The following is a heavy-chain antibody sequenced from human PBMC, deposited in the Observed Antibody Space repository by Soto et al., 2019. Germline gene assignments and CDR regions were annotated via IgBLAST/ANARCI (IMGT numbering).Heavy chain of an antibody. CDR2: MYYSGSA. Sequence: SETLSLTCTVSGGSISNNIYLWGWIRQPPGKGLEWIATMYYSGSASYNPSLRSRVTISVDTSKNQFSLKLTSVTAADTAVYYCARHTYDFCSGPCYYYYMDVLGKGTTVT. CDR3: ARHTYDFCSGPCYYYYMDV. CDR1: GGSISNNIYL. V-gene: IGHV4-39*01. D-gene: IGHD3-3*01. J-gene: IGHJ6*03.